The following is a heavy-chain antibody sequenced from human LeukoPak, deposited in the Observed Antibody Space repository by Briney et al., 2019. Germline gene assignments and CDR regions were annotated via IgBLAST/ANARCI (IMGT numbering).Heavy chain of an antibody. D-gene: IGHD2-15*01. V-gene: IGHV4-34*01. CDR1: GGSFSGYY. CDR2: INHSGST. J-gene: IGHJ5*02. Sequence: SETLSLTCAVYGGSFSGYYWSWIRQPPGKGMEWIGEINHSGSTNYNPSLKSRVTISVDASKNLFALKLSSVTAADTAVYYCARDRYCSGGSCYLGWFDPWGQGTLVTVSS. CDR3: ARDRYCSGGSCYLGWFDP.